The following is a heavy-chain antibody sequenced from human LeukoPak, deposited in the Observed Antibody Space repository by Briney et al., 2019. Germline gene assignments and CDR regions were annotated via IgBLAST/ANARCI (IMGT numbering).Heavy chain of an antibody. D-gene: IGHD3-10*01. CDR2: IYHSGTT. V-gene: IGHV4-28*01. CDR1: GYSITNSSW. CDR3: ARKENVYYYFDY. Sequence: SDTLSLTCAVSGYSITNSSWWGWIRQPPGKGLEWIGYIYHSGTTYYNPSLQSRVTMSVDTSKNQFSLKLSSVTAVDTAVYYCARKENVYYYFDYWGQGTLVTVSP. J-gene: IGHJ4*02.